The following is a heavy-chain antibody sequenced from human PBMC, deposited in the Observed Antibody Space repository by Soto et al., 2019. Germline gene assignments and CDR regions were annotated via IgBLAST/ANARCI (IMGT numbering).Heavy chain of an antibody. D-gene: IGHD2-21*01. Sequence: GGSLRLSCAASGFTFSSYAMSWVRQAPGKGLEWVSAISGSGGSTYYADSVKGRFTISRDNSKNTLYLQMNSLRAEDTAVYYCAKGGGDGHIKYNWFDPWGQGTLVTVSS. CDR3: AKGGGDGHIKYNWFDP. CDR2: ISGSGGST. V-gene: IGHV3-23*01. CDR1: GFTFSSYA. J-gene: IGHJ5*02.